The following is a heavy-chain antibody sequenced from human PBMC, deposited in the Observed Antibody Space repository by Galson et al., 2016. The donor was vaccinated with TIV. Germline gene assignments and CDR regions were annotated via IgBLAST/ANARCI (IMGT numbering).Heavy chain of an antibody. Sequence: SVKVSCKASGYPFSAYYIHWVRQAPGQGLEWMGWIDPYSADTNYAQSFQGRVSMTSDTSINTAYMELSRLRPDDTAIFFCARGFNYGFDFYYGMDSWGQWTTVTVSS. D-gene: IGHD5-18*01. CDR2: IDPYSADT. CDR3: ARGFNYGFDFYYGMDS. J-gene: IGHJ6*02. V-gene: IGHV1-2*02. CDR1: GYPFSAYY.